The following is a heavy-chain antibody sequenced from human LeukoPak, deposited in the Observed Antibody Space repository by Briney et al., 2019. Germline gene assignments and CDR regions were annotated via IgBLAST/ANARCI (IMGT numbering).Heavy chain of an antibody. D-gene: IGHD3-10*01. CDR1: GHTLRDLS. CDR3: STETAGNY. Sequence: ASVKVSCKAFGHTLRDLSIHWERQAPGKGLDGMGGYDPEDDERIYSETFLGRVTLTEDTSTDTAYMELTSLRSDDTAVYYCSTETAGNYWGQGTLGTVSS. J-gene: IGHJ4*02. V-gene: IGHV1-24*01. CDR2: YDPEDDER.